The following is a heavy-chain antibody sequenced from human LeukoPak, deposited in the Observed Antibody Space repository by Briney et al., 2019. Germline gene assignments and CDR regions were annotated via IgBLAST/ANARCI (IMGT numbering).Heavy chain of an antibody. CDR3: ARYDVKWELIPH. CDR2: IYYSGST. CDR1: TGSISSSSYY. Sequence: PSETMSLTCTVSTGSISSSSYYWGWIRQPPGKGLEWIGSIYYSGSTYYNPSLKSRVTISVDTSKNQFSLKLSSVTAADTAVYYCARYDVKWELIPHWGQGTLVTVSS. D-gene: IGHD1-26*01. J-gene: IGHJ4*02. V-gene: IGHV4-39*07.